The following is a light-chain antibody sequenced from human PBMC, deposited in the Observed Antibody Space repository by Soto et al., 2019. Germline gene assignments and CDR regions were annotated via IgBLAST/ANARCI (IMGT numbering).Light chain of an antibody. CDR2: DAS. CDR3: QQRSNWPMIT. Sequence: EVVSTQPPGTLSLSPGERVTLSCSATHSVSRYLALYQQQPGQAPRLLIYDASSRATGIPARFSGSGSGTDFTPTISSLEPQDFAVFYCQQRSNWPMITFGQGTRREI. CDR1: HSVSRY. V-gene: IGKV3-11*01. J-gene: IGKJ5*01.